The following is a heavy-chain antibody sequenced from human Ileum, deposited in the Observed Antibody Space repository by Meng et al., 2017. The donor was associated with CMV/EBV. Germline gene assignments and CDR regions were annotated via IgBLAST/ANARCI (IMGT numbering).Heavy chain of an antibody. Sequence: STWWSWVRKPPGKGLEWIGEIYHSGSTNYNPSLKSRVTISVDKSKNQFSLKLSSVTAADTAVYYCARDRTPYYYDSSGYRKYWYFDLWGRGTLVTVSS. V-gene: IGHV4-4*02. CDR3: ARDRTPYYYDSSGYRKYWYFDL. J-gene: IGHJ2*01. CDR1: STW. CDR2: IYHSGST. D-gene: IGHD3-22*01.